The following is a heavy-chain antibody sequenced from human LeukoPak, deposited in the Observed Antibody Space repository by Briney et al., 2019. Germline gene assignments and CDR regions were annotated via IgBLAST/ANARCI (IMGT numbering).Heavy chain of an antibody. CDR3: ARDLGEYSSSWFDY. J-gene: IGHJ4*02. CDR1: GFTVSSNC. D-gene: IGHD6-13*01. V-gene: IGHV3-20*04. CDR2: INWNGGST. Sequence: PGGSLRLSCAASGFTVSSNCMNWVRQAPGKGLEWVSGINWNGGSTGYADSVKGRFTISRDNAKNSLYLQMNSLRAEDTALYYCARDLGEYSSSWFDYWGQGTLVTVSS.